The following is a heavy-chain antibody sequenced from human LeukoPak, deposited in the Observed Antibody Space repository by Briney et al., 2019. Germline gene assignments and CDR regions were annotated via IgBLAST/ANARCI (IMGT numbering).Heavy chain of an antibody. CDR3: ARGYYDSSGSPLAYYYYYGMDV. J-gene: IGHJ6*02. CDR1: GGSISSGGYS. D-gene: IGHD3-22*01. V-gene: IGHV4-30-2*01. Sequence: SQTLSLTCAVTGGSISSGGYSWSWIRQPPGKGLEWIGYIYHSGSTYYNPSLKSRVTISVDRSKNQFSLKLSSVTAADTAVYCCARGYYDSSGSPLAYYYYYGMDVWGQGTTVTVSS. CDR2: IYHSGST.